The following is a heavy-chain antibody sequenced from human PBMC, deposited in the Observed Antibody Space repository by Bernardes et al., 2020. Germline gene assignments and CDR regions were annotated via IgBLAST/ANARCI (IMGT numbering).Heavy chain of an antibody. V-gene: IGHV4-59*01. CDR2: MFYSGST. Sequence: SETLSLTCTVSGSSIINYYWSWIRQPPGKGLEWIGYMFYSGSTNYNPSLKSRVTISGDTSKNQFSLRLSSVTAADTAVYYCARSGFNGYDARINFDFWGQGTLVTVSS. CDR1: GSSIINYY. J-gene: IGHJ4*02. D-gene: IGHD5-12*01. CDR3: ARSGFNGYDARINFDF.